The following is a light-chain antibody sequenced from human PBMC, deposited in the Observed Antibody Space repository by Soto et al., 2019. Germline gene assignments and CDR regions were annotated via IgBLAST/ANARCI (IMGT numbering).Light chain of an antibody. V-gene: IGLV2-18*01. CDR2: EAS. J-gene: IGLJ1*01. CDR3: SLYTSENTYV. CDR1: STDFVSYNR. Sequence: QSVLNQPPSVSGSPGQSVTISCTGTSTDFVSYNRVSWYQQPPGTAPKLIIYEASNRPSGVPDRFSGSKSGNTASLTISGLQAADEADYYCSLYTSENTYVFGTGTKVTVL.